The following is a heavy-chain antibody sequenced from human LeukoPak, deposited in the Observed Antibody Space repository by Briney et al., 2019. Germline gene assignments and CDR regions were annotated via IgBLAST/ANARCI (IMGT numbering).Heavy chain of an antibody. CDR2: IIPILGIA. CDR1: GGTFSSYA. Sequence: SVKVSCKASGGTFSSYAISWVRQAPGQGLEWMGRIIPILGIANYAQKFQGRVTITADKSTSTAYMELGSLRSEDTAVYYCASNRGIAVAGTSHAPFDYWGQGTLVTVSS. V-gene: IGHV1-69*04. D-gene: IGHD6-19*01. CDR3: ASNRGIAVAGTSHAPFDY. J-gene: IGHJ4*02.